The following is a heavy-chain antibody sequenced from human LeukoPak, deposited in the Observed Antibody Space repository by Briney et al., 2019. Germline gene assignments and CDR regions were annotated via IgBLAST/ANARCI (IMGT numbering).Heavy chain of an antibody. Sequence: SETLSLTCTVAGGSIRSHYWNWIRQPPGKGLEWIGYIFYTGTTSYNPSLKSRVTISVDTSKNQFSLRLSSVTAADTAVYYCARPEGYYYDSSGYSSHDAFDIWGQGTMVTVSS. CDR3: ARPEGYYYDSSGYSSHDAFDI. D-gene: IGHD3-22*01. CDR1: GGSIRSHY. V-gene: IGHV4-59*11. CDR2: IFYTGTT. J-gene: IGHJ3*02.